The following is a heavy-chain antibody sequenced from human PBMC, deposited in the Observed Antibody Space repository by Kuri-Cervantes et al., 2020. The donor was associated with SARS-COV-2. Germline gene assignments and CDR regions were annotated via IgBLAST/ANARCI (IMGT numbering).Heavy chain of an antibody. CDR1: GGSISSGDYY. CDR2: IYTGGST. Sequence: SETLSLTCTVSGGSISSGDYYWSWIRQPAGKGLEWIGRIYTGGSTNYNPSLKSRVTMSVDTSKNQFSLKLSSVTAADTAVYYCARSIGGPNWFDPWGQGTLVTVSS. J-gene: IGHJ5*02. V-gene: IGHV4-61*02. CDR3: ARSIGGPNWFDP. D-gene: IGHD3-10*01.